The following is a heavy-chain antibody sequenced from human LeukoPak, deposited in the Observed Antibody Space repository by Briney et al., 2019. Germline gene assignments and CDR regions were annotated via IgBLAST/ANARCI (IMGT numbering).Heavy chain of an antibody. CDR3: AKAELGVDTFFDY. J-gene: IGHJ4*02. V-gene: IGHV3-23*01. D-gene: IGHD3-3*01. Sequence: GGSLRLSCAASGFTFSDYALGWVPQAPGRGLEWVATLSGSGAGTYYSDSVQGRFTISRDNSKRTLFPQMNSLRAEDTAFYYCAKAELGVDTFFDYWGQGTLVTVSS. CDR2: LSGSGAGT. CDR1: GFTFSDYA.